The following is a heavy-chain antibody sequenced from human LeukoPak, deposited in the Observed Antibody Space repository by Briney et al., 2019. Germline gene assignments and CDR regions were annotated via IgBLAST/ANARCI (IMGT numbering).Heavy chain of an antibody. Sequence: SETLSLTCTVSGGPISNYWSWIRPPAGKGLEWIGRIYTSGSTNYNPSLKSRVTMSVDTSKNQFSLKLSSVTAADTAVYYCARGRFRATGYYFDYWGQGTLVTVSS. CDR3: ARGRFRATGYYFDY. D-gene: IGHD5-12*01. CDR1: GGPISNY. CDR2: IYTSGST. J-gene: IGHJ4*02. V-gene: IGHV4-4*07.